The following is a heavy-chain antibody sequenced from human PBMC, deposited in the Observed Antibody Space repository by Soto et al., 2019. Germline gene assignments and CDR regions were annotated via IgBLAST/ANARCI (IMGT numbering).Heavy chain of an antibody. CDR2: ISGSGGST. CDR1: GFTFSRSA. J-gene: IGHJ4*02. Sequence: EVLLLESGGGLIQPGGSLRLSCAASGFTFSRSAMNWVRQAPGKGLVWVSSISGSGGSTFYADSVKGRFTISRDNSNNTLYLQMNSLRAEDTAVYYCAKDSHYFGSGSLDYWGQGTLVTVSS. D-gene: IGHD3-10*01. V-gene: IGHV3-23*01. CDR3: AKDSHYFGSGSLDY.